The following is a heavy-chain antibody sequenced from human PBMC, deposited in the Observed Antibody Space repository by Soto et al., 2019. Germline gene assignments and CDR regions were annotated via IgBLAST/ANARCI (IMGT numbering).Heavy chain of an antibody. V-gene: IGHV3-49*04. CDR2: IRSKAYGGTT. D-gene: IGHD6-13*01. CDR1: GFTFGDYA. J-gene: IGHJ6*02. CDR3: TRVRAAALYYYGMDV. Sequence: PGGSLRLSCTASGFTFGDYAMSWVRQAPGKGLEWVGFIRSKAYGGTTEYAASVKGRFTISRDDSKSIAYLQMNSLKTEDTAVYYCTRVRAAALYYYGMDVWGQGTTVTVSS.